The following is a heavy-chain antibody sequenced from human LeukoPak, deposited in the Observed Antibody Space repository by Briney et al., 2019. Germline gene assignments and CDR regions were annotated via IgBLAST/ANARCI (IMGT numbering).Heavy chain of an antibody. J-gene: IGHJ4*02. Sequence: ASVKVSCKASGYTFTGYYMHWVRQAPGQGLEWMGWINPNSGGTNYAQKFQGRVTMTRDTSISTAYMELSRLRSDDTAVYYCARALYDSSGYYPRFDYWGQGTLVTVSS. D-gene: IGHD3-22*01. CDR2: INPNSGGT. V-gene: IGHV1-2*02. CDR1: GYTFTGYY. CDR3: ARALYDSSGYYPRFDY.